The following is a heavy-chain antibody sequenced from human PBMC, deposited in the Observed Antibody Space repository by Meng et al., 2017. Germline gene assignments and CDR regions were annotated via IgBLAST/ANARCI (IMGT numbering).Heavy chain of an antibody. CDR1: GYTFTSCG. Sequence: ASVKVSCKASGYTFTSCGISWVRQAPGQGLEWMGWISAYNGNTNYAQKLQGRVTMTTDTSTSTAYMELRSLRSDDTAVYYCARPQTYYDILTGYSRYYYYGMDVWGQGTTVTVSS. CDR2: ISAYNGNT. D-gene: IGHD3-9*01. CDR3: ARPQTYYDILTGYSRYYYYGMDV. J-gene: IGHJ6*02. V-gene: IGHV1-18*01.